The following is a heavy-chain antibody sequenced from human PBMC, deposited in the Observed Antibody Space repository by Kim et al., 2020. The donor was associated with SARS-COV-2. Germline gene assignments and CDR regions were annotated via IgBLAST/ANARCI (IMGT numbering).Heavy chain of an antibody. D-gene: IGHD6-13*01. Sequence: ADSVKGRLTISRDNSKNTLYLQMNSLRAEDTAVYYCAKDAKGIAAAVDYWGQGPLVTVSS. V-gene: IGHV3-30*02. J-gene: IGHJ4*02. CDR3: AKDAKGIAAAVDY.